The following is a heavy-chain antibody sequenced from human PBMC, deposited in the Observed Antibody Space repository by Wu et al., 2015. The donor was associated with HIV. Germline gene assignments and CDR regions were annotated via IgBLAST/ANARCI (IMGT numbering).Heavy chain of an antibody. CDR2: ISPYNGNT. D-gene: IGHD1-14*01. Sequence: QVQLVQSGGEVKKPGASVKVSCKASGYIFSTYGINWVRQAPGQGLEWMGWISPYNGNTDYAQNLQGRLTMTTDTSTNTAYIELRSLRSDDTAVYFCARGYLVSRETRDYYMDVWGKGTTVSVFS. V-gene: IGHV1-18*01. CDR1: GYIFSTYG. J-gene: IGHJ6*03. CDR3: ARGYLVSRETRDYYMDV.